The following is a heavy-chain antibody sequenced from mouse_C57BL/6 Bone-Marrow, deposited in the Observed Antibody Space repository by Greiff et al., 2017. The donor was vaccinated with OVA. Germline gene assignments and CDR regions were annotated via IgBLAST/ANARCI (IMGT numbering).Heavy chain of an antibody. J-gene: IGHJ4*01. CDR2: IYPGSGST. D-gene: IGHD2-4*01. CDR1: GYTFTSYW. Sequence: QVQLQQSGAELVKPGASVKMSCKASGYTFTSYWITWVKQRPGQGLEWIGDIYPGSGSTNYNEKFKSKATLTVDTSSSTAYMQLSSLTSEDSAVYYCAKGIYYDYDGRLMMDYWGQGTSVTVSA. V-gene: IGHV1-55*01. CDR3: AKGIYYDYDGRLMMDY.